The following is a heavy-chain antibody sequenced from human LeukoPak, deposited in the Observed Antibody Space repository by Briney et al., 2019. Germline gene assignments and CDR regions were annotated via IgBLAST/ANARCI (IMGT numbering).Heavy chain of an antibody. CDR3: ARVAAAGKVY. CDR1: GVSFSGYY. CDR2: INHSGST. Sequence: SETLSLTCAVYGVSFSGYYWSWIRQPPGEGLEWIGEINHSGSTNYNPSLKSRVTISVDTSKNQFSLKLSSVTAADTAVYYCARVAAAGKVYWGQGTLVTVSS. J-gene: IGHJ4*02. D-gene: IGHD6-13*01. V-gene: IGHV4-34*01.